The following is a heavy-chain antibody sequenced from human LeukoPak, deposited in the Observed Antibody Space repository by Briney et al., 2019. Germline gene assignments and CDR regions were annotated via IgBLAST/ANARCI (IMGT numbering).Heavy chain of an antibody. V-gene: IGHV3-30*03. D-gene: IGHD6-19*01. CDR1: GFTFSSYG. Sequence: GRSLRLSCAASGFTFSSYGMHWVRQAPGKGLEWVAVISYDGSNKYYADSVKGRFTISRDNSKNTLYLQMNSLRAEDTAVYYCARITVAGHDYWGQGTLVTVSS. CDR3: ARITVAGHDY. J-gene: IGHJ4*02. CDR2: ISYDGSNK.